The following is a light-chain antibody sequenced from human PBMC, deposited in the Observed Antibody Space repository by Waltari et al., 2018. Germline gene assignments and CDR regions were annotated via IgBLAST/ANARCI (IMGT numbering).Light chain of an antibody. Sequence: QSALTQPPSASGSPGQSVTISCTGTTSDVGGYNYVSWYQQHPGKAPKLVIYEVTRRPSGFPVRFSGSKSGNTASLTVSGLQAEDEANYYCSSYAGSNNLGVFGGGTKLTVL. V-gene: IGLV2-8*01. J-gene: IGLJ3*02. CDR2: EVT. CDR3: SSYAGSNNLGV. CDR1: TSDVGGYNY.